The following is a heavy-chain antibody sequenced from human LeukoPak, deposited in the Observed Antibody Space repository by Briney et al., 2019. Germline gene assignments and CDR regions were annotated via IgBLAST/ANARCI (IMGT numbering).Heavy chain of an antibody. CDR2: IWYDGSNK. CDR3: AGDYGEYYYGMDV. D-gene: IGHD4-17*01. V-gene: IGHV3-33*01. Sequence: LEWVAVIWYDGSNKYYADSVKGRFTISRDNSKNTLYLQMNSLRAEDTAVYYCAGDYGEYYYGMDVWGQGTTVTVSS. J-gene: IGHJ6*02.